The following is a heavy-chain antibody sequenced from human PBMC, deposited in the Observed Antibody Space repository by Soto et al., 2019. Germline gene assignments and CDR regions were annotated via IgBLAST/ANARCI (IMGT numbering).Heavy chain of an antibody. CDR3: ARDRCREYSGYDGYYYYMDV. D-gene: IGHD5-12*01. V-gene: IGHV3-7*01. CDR1: GFTFSSYW. CDR2: IKQDGSEK. J-gene: IGHJ6*03. Sequence: GGSLRLSCAASGFTFSSYWMSWVRQAPGKGLEWVANIKQDGSEKYYGDSVKGRFTISRDNAKNSLYLQMNSLRAEDTAVYYCARDRCREYSGYDGYYYYMDVWGKGTTVTVSS.